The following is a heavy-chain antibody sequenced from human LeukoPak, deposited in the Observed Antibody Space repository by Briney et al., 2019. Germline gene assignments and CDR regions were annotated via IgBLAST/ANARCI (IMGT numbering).Heavy chain of an antibody. CDR3: AKGGGYGAQYYYYYLDV. J-gene: IGHJ6*03. Sequence: PGRSLRLSCAASGFTFSSYAMHWVRQAPGKGLEWVAVISYDGSNKYYADSVKGRFTISRDNSKNTLYLQMKSLRAEDTAVYYCAKGGGYGAQYYYYYLDVWGKGTTVTISS. D-gene: IGHD5-12*01. CDR1: GFTFSSYA. V-gene: IGHV3-30*04. CDR2: ISYDGSNK.